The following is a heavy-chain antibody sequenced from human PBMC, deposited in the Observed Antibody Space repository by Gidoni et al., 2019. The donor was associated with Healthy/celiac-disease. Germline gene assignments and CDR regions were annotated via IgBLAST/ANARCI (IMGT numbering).Heavy chain of an antibody. CDR2: ILFDGGDK. CDR3: ARGATETTLSRH. J-gene: IGHJ4*02. CDR1: GFTFSNYV. D-gene: IGHD4-17*01. Sequence: QVKLVESGGGVVQPGKSMRVSCAASGFTFSNYVFHWVRQAPGKGLEWVAVILFDGGDKYYADSVKGRFTISRDNSKNTLYLQMNSLRGEDTAIYYCARGATETTLSRHWGQGTLVTVSS. V-gene: IGHV3-30*03.